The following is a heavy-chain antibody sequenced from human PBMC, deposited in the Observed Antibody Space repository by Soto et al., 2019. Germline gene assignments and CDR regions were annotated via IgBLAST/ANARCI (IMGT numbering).Heavy chain of an antibody. CDR1: GYSLSSGYY. V-gene: IGHV4-38-2*01. CDR2: TYHSGST. Sequence: SETLSLPCAVSGYSLSSGYYWGWIRQPPGKGLAWIGSTYHSGSTYYNPSLTSRVPISVDTSKNQFSLKLNSVTAADTAVYYCAISRGTTVNTYYYYYGMDVWGQGTTVTVSS. D-gene: IGHD4-17*01. J-gene: IGHJ6*02. CDR3: AISRGTTVNTYYYYYGMDV.